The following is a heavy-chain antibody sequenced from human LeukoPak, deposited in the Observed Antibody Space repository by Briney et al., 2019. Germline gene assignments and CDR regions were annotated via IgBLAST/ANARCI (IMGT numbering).Heavy chain of an antibody. CDR3: ARRVGGSSVRGPEDGMDV. V-gene: IGHV4-39*07. J-gene: IGHJ6*02. Sequence: SETLSLTCTVSGGSISSSSYYWGWIRQPPGKGLEWIGSIYYSGSTYYNPSLKSRVTISVDTSKNQFSLKLSSVTAADTAVYYCARRVGGSSVRGPEDGMDVWGQGTTVTVSS. D-gene: IGHD3-10*01. CDR2: IYYSGST. CDR1: GGSISSSSYY.